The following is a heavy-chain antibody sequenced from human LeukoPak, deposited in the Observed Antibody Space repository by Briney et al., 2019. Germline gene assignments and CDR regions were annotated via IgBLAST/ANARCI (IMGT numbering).Heavy chain of an antibody. Sequence: SETLSLTCTVSGGSISSSSYYWGWIRQPPGKGLEWIGSIYYSGSTYYNPSLKSRVTISVDTSKNQFSLKLSSVTAADTAVYYCARSRGVGATTFDYWGQGTLVTVSS. CDR1: GGSISSSSYY. CDR3: ARSRGVGATTFDY. D-gene: IGHD1-26*01. J-gene: IGHJ4*02. CDR2: IYYSGST. V-gene: IGHV4-39*07.